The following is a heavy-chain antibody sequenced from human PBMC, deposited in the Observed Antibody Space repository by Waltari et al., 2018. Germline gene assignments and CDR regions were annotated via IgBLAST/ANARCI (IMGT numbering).Heavy chain of an antibody. Sequence: QVQLQQWGAGLLKPSETLSLTCAVYGGSFSGYYWSWIRQPPGKGLEWIGEINHSGSTNYNPALKSRVTISVDTSKNQFSLKLSSVTAADTAVYYCARAASLTPGRYFDYWGQGTLVTVSS. V-gene: IGHV4-34*01. J-gene: IGHJ4*02. CDR3: ARAASLTPGRYFDY. CDR1: GGSFSGYY. CDR2: INHSGST. D-gene: IGHD6-25*01.